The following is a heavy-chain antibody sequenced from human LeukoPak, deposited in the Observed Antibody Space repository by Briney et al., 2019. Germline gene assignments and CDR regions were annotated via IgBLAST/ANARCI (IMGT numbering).Heavy chain of an antibody. CDR3: ARGALLIAAAVFDY. Sequence: SVKVSCKASGGTFSSYTINWVRQAPGQGLEWMGGIIPVFGTANYAQKFQGRVTITTDESTSTAYMELSSLRSEDTAVYYCARGALLIAAAVFDYWGQGTLVTVSS. V-gene: IGHV1-69*05. CDR2: IIPVFGTA. J-gene: IGHJ4*02. CDR1: GGTFSSYT. D-gene: IGHD6-13*01.